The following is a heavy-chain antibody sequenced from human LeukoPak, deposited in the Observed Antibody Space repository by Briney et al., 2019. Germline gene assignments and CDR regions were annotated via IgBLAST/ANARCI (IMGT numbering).Heavy chain of an antibody. Sequence: PSETLSLTCTVSGGSISSSSYYWGWIRQPPGKGLEWIGSIYYSGSTYYNPSLKSRVTISVDTSKNQFSLKLSSVTAADTAVYYCARRPVREAFDYWGQGTLVTVSS. CDR2: IYYSGST. J-gene: IGHJ4*02. D-gene: IGHD3-10*01. V-gene: IGHV4-39*01. CDR1: GGSISSSSYY. CDR3: ARRPVREAFDY.